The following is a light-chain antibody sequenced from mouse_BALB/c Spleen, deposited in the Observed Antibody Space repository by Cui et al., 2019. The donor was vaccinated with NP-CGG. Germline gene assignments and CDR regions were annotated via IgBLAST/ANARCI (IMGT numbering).Light chain of an antibody. Sequence: QPVVTQESALTTSPGETVTLTCRSSTGTITNSNYANWVQEKPDHLFTGLIGGTKNRAPGVPARFSGSLIGDKAALTITGAQTEDEAIYFCALWYSNHWVFGGGTKLTVL. CDR1: TGTITNSNY. J-gene: IGLJ1*01. V-gene: IGLV1*01. CDR2: GTK. CDR3: ALWYSNHWV.